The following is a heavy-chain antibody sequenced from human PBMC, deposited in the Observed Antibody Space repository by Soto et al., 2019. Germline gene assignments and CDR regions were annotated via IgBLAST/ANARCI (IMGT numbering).Heavy chain of an antibody. J-gene: IGHJ6*02. D-gene: IGHD3-10*01. CDR2: IKQDGSEK. V-gene: IGHV3-7*03. Sequence: PGGSLRLSCAASGFTFSSYWMSWVRQAPGKGLEWVANIKQDGSEKYYVDSVKGRFTISRDNAKNSLYLQMNSLRAEDTAVYYCARDLGYYGSGSYYVKRIYYGMDVWGQGTTVTVSS. CDR1: GFTFSSYW. CDR3: ARDLGYYGSGSYYVKRIYYGMDV.